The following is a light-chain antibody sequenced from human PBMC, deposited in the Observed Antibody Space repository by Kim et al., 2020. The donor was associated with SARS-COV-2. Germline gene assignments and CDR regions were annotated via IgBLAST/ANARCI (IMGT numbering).Light chain of an antibody. CDR2: DTS. CDR3: QQFDTLPLT. Sequence: IQMTQSPSSLSASVGDRVTITCQASHDISNYLNWYQQKPGKAPKLVIYDTSNLETGVPSRFSGSGSGTDFTFTISSLQPEDIATYYCQQFDTLPLTFGGGTKVDIK. J-gene: IGKJ4*01. CDR1: HDISNY. V-gene: IGKV1-33*01.